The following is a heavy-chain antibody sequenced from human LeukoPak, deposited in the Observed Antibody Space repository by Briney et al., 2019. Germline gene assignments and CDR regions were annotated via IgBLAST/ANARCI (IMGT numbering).Heavy chain of an antibody. V-gene: IGHV4-61*02. J-gene: IGHJ4*02. CDR3: ARGTGWLYYFDY. D-gene: IGHD3-9*01. CDR1: GGSISSGSYY. CDR2: IYTSGST. Sequence: PSETLSLTCTVSGGSISSGSYYWSWIRQPAGKGLEWIGRIYTSGSTNYNPSLKSRVTISVDTSKNQFSLRLSSVTAADTAVYYCARGTGWLYYFDYWGQGTLVTVSS.